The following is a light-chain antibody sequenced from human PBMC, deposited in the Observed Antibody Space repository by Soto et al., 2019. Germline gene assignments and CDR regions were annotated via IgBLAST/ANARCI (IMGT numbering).Light chain of an antibody. Sequence: QSVLTQPASVSGSPGQSITISCTGTSSDVGGYNYVSWYQQHPGKAPKLMIYDVSNRPSGVSNRFSGSKSGNTASLTISGLQAEDEADYYRSSYTSSSTYVFGTG. CDR3: SSYTSSSTYV. CDR1: SSDVGGYNY. CDR2: DVS. V-gene: IGLV2-14*01. J-gene: IGLJ1*01.